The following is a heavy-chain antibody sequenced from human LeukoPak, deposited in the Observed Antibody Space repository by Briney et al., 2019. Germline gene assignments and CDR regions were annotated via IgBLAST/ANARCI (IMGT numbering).Heavy chain of an antibody. V-gene: IGHV1-69*05. CDR1: GYSFTTYG. Sequence: ASVKVSCKASGYSFTTYGITWVRQAPGQGLEWMGGIIPIFGTANYAQKFQGRVTITTDESTSTAYMELSSLRSEDTAVYYCAREGGYRVRDAFDIWGQGTMVTVSS. D-gene: IGHD3-22*01. J-gene: IGHJ3*02. CDR3: AREGGYRVRDAFDI. CDR2: IIPIFGTA.